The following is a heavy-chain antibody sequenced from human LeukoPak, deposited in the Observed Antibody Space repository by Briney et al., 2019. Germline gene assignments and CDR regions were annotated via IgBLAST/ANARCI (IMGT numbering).Heavy chain of an antibody. V-gene: IGHV1-18*01. CDR2: ISAYNGNT. Sequence: ASVKDSFMASRYTFTCYGISWVRPAPGPGVEWMGWISAYNGNTNYAQKLQGRATMTTDTSTRTAYMERRRPGSDDTSVYYCARDVAGRTSGHDAFDIWGQGTMVTVSS. J-gene: IGHJ3*02. CDR3: ARDVAGRTSGHDAFDI. D-gene: IGHD2-15*01. CDR1: RYTFTCYG.